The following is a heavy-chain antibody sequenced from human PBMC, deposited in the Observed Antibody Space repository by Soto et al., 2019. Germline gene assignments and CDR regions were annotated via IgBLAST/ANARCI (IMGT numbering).Heavy chain of an antibody. CDR2: IFHSETT. D-gene: IGHD6-19*01. V-gene: IGHV4-4*02. CDR1: GASVSGDNW. CDR3: AKNGWYSADI. Sequence: QMQLQESGPGLVKPSGTLSLACAVSGASVSGDNWWSWVRQPPGKGLEWIGEIFHSETTNYNPSFKSRVTISVDKSKNQFSLTLTSVTAADTAVYYCAKNGWYSADIWGQGTLVTVSS. J-gene: IGHJ3*02.